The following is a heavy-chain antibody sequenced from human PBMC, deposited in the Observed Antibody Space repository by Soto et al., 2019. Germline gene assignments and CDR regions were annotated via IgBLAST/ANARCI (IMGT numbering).Heavy chain of an antibody. CDR2: IYRGRST. V-gene: IGHV3-66*01. CDR1: AFSVSRRY. Sequence: PGGTRRVACGAGAFSVSRRYMNWYRQTPGKGLEWVSIIYRGRSTYYADFVKGRFTISRDNYKNTLYLQMNSLRAEDTAVYYCARVVLGSGSYYFAYWGPGTLVTVSS. CDR3: ARVVLGSGSYYFAY. D-gene: IGHD3-10*01. J-gene: IGHJ4*02.